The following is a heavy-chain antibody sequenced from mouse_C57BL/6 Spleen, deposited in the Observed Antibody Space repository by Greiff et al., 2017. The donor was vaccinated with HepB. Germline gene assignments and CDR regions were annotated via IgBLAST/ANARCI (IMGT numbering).Heavy chain of an antibody. CDR3: ARPLYSNYRAWFAY. V-gene: IGHV1-9*01. CDR1: GYTFTGYW. D-gene: IGHD2-5*01. CDR2: ILPGSGST. J-gene: IGHJ3*01. Sequence: VQLQQSGAELMKPGASVKLSCKATGYTFTGYWIEWVKQRPGHGLEWIGEILPGSGSTNYNEKFKGKATFTADPSSNTAYMQLSSLTTEDSAIYYCARPLYSNYRAWFAYWGQGTLVTVSA.